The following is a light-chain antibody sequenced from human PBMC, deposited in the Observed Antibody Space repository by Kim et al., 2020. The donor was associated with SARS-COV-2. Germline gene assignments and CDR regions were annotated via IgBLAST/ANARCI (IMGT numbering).Light chain of an antibody. J-gene: IGLJ3*02. Sequence: GHRVTISRSASTPNIVVNSIDWHQQVTGPAPQLLIYGKNQRPSGVPAQISASKSGTSASLSFSGLRSGDEGDYYCATRDDSLGLWGFGGGTRLTVL. CDR1: TPNIVVNS. CDR2: GKN. V-gene: IGLV1-47*01. CDR3: ATRDDSLGLWG.